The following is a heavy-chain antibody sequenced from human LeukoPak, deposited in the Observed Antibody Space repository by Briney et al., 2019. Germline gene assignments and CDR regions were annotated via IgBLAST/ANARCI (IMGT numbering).Heavy chain of an antibody. D-gene: IGHD2-15*01. V-gene: IGHV3-7*04. J-gene: IGHJ4*02. CDR2: IEQDGSAK. Sequence: GGSLRLSCAASGFTFSRYWMTWVRQAPGKGLEWVANIEQDGSAKYYVDSVKGRFTISRDNAKNSLYLQMNSLRVEDTAVYYCARAPNPLYCSDIRCYLSQGFDYWGQGALVTVSS. CDR3: ARAPNPLYCSDIRCYLSQGFDY. CDR1: GFTFSRYW.